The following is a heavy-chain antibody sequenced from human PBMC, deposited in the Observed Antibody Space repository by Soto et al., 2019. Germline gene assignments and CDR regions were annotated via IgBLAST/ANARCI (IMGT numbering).Heavy chain of an antibody. D-gene: IGHD1-26*01. CDR3: ARQDVGFDY. J-gene: IGHJ4*02. CDR2: IYYSGST. Sequence: SETLSLTCTVSGGSISSSSYYWGWIRQPPGKGLEWIGSIYYSGSTYYNPSLKSRVTISVDTSKNQFSLKLSSVTAADTAVYYCARQDVGFDYWGQGTLVTVSS. V-gene: IGHV4-39*01. CDR1: GGSISSSSYY.